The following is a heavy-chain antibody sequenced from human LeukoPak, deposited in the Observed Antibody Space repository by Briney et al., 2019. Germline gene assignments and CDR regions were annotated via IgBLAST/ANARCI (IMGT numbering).Heavy chain of an antibody. CDR2: IYTTGNT. D-gene: IGHD6-13*01. Sequence: SETLSLTCSVSGGSISSYYWSWIRQPAGKGREWIGRIYTTGNTDYNPSLKSRVTMSVDTPKNQFSLNLSSVTAADTAVYYCARGRYCSNTNCPPNPRIAAAGTNKNWFDPWGQGTLVTVSS. V-gene: IGHV4-4*07. CDR3: ARGRYCSNTNCPPNPRIAAAGTNKNWFDP. J-gene: IGHJ5*02. CDR1: GGSISSYY.